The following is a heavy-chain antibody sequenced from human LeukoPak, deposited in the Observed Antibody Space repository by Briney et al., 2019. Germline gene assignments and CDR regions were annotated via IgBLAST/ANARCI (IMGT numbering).Heavy chain of an antibody. CDR3: ARDLYSSSWHNWFDP. D-gene: IGHD6-13*01. V-gene: IGHV3-48*04. CDR1: GFTFSSYG. J-gene: IGHJ5*02. Sequence: PGGSLRLSCAASGFTFSSYGMHWVRQAPGKGLEWVSYISSSGSTIYYADSVKGRFTISRDNAKNSLYLQMNSLRAEDTAVYYCARDLYSSSWHNWFDPWGQGTLVTVSS. CDR2: ISSSGSTI.